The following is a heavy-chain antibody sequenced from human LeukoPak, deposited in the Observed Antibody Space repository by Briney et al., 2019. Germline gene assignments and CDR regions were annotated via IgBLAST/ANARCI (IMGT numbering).Heavy chain of an antibody. Sequence: GGSLRLSCAASGFTFSAYGMHWVRQAPVKGLEWVAFIRYDGSNKYYPDSVRGRFTVSRDNSKNTLYLQVNSLRPEDTAMYYCAKVLGEYSIRSKPLDTWGQGTLVTVSS. D-gene: IGHD6-13*01. V-gene: IGHV3-30*02. CDR2: IRYDGSNK. CDR3: AKVLGEYSIRSKPLDT. CDR1: GFTFSAYG. J-gene: IGHJ5*02.